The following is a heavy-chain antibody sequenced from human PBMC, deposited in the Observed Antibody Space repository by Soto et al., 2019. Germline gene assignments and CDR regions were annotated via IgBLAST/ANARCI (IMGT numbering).Heavy chain of an antibody. J-gene: IGHJ6*02. D-gene: IGHD3-22*01. Sequence: LRLSCAACGFTFSSYGMHWVRQAPGKGLEWVAVISYDGSNKYYADSVKGRFTISRDNSKNTLYLQMNSLRAEDTAVYYCAKEGDDSSGYFYYYYYGMDVWGQGTTVTVSS. V-gene: IGHV3-30*18. CDR1: GFTFSSYG. CDR3: AKEGDDSSGYFYYYYYGMDV. CDR2: ISYDGSNK.